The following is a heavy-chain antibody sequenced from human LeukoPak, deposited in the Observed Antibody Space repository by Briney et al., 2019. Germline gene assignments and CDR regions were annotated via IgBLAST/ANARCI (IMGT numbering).Heavy chain of an antibody. J-gene: IGHJ3*02. CDR2: IYHSGST. CDR1: GGSISSGGYS. Sequence: PSETLSLTCAVSGGSISSGGYSWSWIRQPPGKGLEWIGYIYHSGSTYYNPSLKSRVTISVDRSKNQFSLKLSSVTAADTAVYYCARDPGRRRSDRGVIINDAFDIWGQGTMVTVSS. D-gene: IGHD3-10*01. CDR3: ARDPGRRRSDRGVIINDAFDI. V-gene: IGHV4-30-2*01.